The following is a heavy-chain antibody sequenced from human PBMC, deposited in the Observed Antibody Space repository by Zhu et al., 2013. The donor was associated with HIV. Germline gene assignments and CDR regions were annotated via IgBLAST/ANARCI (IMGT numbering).Heavy chain of an antibody. CDR3: ARARPLRPSSWYVSSTTFDI. CDR1: GGTFSSYA. D-gene: IGHD6-13*01. CDR2: IIPIFGTA. V-gene: IGHV1-69*01. Sequence: QVQLVQSGAEVKKPGSSVKVSCKASGGTFSSYAISWVRQAPGQGLEWMGGIIPIFGTANYAQKFQGRVTITADESTSTAYMELSSLRSEDTAVYYCARARPLRPSSWYVSSTTFDIWGQGTMVTVSS. J-gene: IGHJ3*02.